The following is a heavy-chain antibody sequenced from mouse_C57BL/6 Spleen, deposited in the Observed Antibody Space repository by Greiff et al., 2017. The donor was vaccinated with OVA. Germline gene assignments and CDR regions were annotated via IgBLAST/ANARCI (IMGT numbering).Heavy chain of an antibody. D-gene: IGHD2-5*01. Sequence: EVQRVESVAELVRPGASVKLSCTASGFNIKNTYMHWVKQRPEQGLEWIGRIDPANGNTKYAPKFQGKATITADTPSNTAYLQLSSLTSEDPAIYYCASPFYSRGDYYAMDYWGQGTSVTVSS. V-gene: IGHV14-3*01. CDR2: IDPANGNT. CDR3: ASPFYSRGDYYAMDY. CDR1: GFNIKNTY. J-gene: IGHJ4*01.